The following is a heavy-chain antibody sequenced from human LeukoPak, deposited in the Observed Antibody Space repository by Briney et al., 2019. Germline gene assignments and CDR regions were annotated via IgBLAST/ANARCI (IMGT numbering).Heavy chain of an antibody. Sequence: GGSLRLSCAASGFTFTNYWMSWVRQAPGRGLKWVANIKQDKNEKYHEDSVRGRFTISRDNAKNSVFLQMNSLRAEDTAVYYCAGDIAYCGGDCYSGIWYFDLWGRGTLVTVSS. CDR3: AGDIAYCGGDCYSGIWYFDL. D-gene: IGHD2-21*02. J-gene: IGHJ2*01. V-gene: IGHV3-7*01. CDR2: IKQDKNEK. CDR1: GFTFTNYW.